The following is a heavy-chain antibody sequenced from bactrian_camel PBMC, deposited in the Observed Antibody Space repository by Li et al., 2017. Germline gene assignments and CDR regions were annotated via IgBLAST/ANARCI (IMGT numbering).Heavy chain of an antibody. CDR3: AAVRLGRLCDFRDGDWAY. D-gene: IGHD4*01. CDR2: IVRGTGRP. Sequence: HVQLVESGGGSVQAGGSLRLSCAASGYIYNIGCMGWFRQAPGKEREGVAYIVRGTGRPTYADSVKGRFSISQDNAKNMMYLQMNSLKPEDTATYSCAAVRLGRLCDFRDGDWAYWGQGTQVTVS. J-gene: IGHJ4*01. V-gene: IGHV3S53*01. CDR1: GYIYNIGC.